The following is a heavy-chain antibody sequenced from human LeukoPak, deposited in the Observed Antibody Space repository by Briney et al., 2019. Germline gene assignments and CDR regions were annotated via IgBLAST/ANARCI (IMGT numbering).Heavy chain of an antibody. CDR1: GGTFSSYA. Sequence: SVKVSCKASGGTFSSYAISWVRQAPGQGLEWMGRIIPILGIANYAQKFQGRVTITANKSTSTAYMELSSLRSEDTAVYYCAICRQLWLYVYWGQGTLVTVSS. CDR3: AICRQLWLYVY. V-gene: IGHV1-69*04. CDR2: IIPILGIA. J-gene: IGHJ4*02. D-gene: IGHD5-18*01.